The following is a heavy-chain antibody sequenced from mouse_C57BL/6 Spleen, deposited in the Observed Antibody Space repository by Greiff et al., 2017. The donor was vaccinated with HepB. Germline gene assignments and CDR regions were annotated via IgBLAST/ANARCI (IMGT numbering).Heavy chain of an antibody. CDR3: AYGRWVDY. V-gene: IGHV1-80*01. CDR2: IYPGDGDT. CDR1: GYAFSSYW. J-gene: IGHJ4*01. Sequence: QVQLQQSGAELVKPGASVKISCKASGYAFSSYWMNWVKQRPGKGLEWIGQIYPGDGDTNYNEKFKSKATLTVDKSSSTAYMQLSSLTSEDSAVYYCAYGRWVDYWGQGTSVTVSS. D-gene: IGHD1-1*01.